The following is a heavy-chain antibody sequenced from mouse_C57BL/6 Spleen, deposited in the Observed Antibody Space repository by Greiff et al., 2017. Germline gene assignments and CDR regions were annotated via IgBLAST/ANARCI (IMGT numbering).Heavy chain of an antibody. CDR1: GYTFTSYW. V-gene: IGHV1-64*01. J-gene: IGHJ3*01. CDR3: APIYYDYGVPFAY. Sequence: QVQLQQPGAELVKPGASVKLSCMASGYTFTSYWMHWVKQRPGQGLEWIGMIHPNSGSTNYNEKFKSKATLTVDKSSSTAYMQLSSLTSEDSAVYYCAPIYYDYGVPFAYWGQGTLVTVSA. CDR2: IHPNSGST. D-gene: IGHD2-4*01.